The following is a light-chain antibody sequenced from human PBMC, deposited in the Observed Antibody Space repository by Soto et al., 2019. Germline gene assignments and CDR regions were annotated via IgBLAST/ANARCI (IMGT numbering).Light chain of an antibody. Sequence: QSVLTQPASVSGSPGQSITISCTGTSRDVDGYNHVSWYQHSPGKAPKLILFAVSDRPSGVSHRFSGSKSGNTASLTISGLQAEDEADYYCCSYTSLSTVVFGGGTKLTVL. CDR1: SRDVDGYNH. CDR2: AVS. CDR3: CSYTSLSTVV. J-gene: IGLJ2*01. V-gene: IGLV2-14*01.